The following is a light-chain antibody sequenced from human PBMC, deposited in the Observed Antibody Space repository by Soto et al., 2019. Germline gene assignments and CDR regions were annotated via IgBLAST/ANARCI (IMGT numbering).Light chain of an antibody. CDR2: GGS. Sequence: EVVMTQSPATLSVSPGERATLSCRASRTVSSNLAWYQHKPGQAPRLLIYGGSIRATGVPARFSGSGSGTEFTLTISSLQSEDFAVYYCQQYNSWPPITFGQGTRLEIK. J-gene: IGKJ5*01. V-gene: IGKV3-15*01. CDR1: RTVSSN. CDR3: QQYNSWPPIT.